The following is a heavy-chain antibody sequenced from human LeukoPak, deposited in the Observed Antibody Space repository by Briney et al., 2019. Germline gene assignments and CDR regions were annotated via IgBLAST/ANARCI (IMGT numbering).Heavy chain of an antibody. D-gene: IGHD2-21*02. V-gene: IGHV4-39*07. CDR3: ARSVVVTAENAFDI. CDR1: GGSISSSSYY. J-gene: IGHJ3*02. Sequence: SETLSLTCTVSGGSISSSSYYWGWIRQPPGKGLEWIGSIYYSGSTYYNPSLKSRVTISVDTSKNQFSLKLSSVTAADTAVYYCARSVVVTAENAFDIWGQGTMVTVSS. CDR2: IYYSGST.